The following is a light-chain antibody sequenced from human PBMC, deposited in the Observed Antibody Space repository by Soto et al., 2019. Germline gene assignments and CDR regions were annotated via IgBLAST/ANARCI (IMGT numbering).Light chain of an antibody. Sequence: QSVLAQPPSAPGTPGQRVTISCSGSTSNTGSTSSIGSDYVYWYQQLPGTAPRLLIYSTNQRPSGVPDRISGSKSGTSATLAISGLRFEDEADYYCAVWDDSLSGWVFGGGTKLTVL. CDR1: TSNTGSTSSIGSDY. J-gene: IGLJ3*02. V-gene: IGLV1-47*02. CDR3: AVWDDSLSGWV. CDR2: STN.